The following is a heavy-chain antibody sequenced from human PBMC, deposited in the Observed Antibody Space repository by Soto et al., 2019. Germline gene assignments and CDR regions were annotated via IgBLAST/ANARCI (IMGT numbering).Heavy chain of an antibody. V-gene: IGHV4-59*01. CDR2: IYYSGST. Sequence: SETLSLTCTVSGGSIGSYYWSWIRQPPGKGLEWIGYIYYSGSTNYNPSLKSRVTISVDTSKNQFSLKLSSVTAADTAVYYCARALGGSGRGPGNFDYWGQGTLVTVSS. D-gene: IGHD3-10*01. J-gene: IGHJ4*02. CDR3: ARALGGSGRGPGNFDY. CDR1: GGSIGSYY.